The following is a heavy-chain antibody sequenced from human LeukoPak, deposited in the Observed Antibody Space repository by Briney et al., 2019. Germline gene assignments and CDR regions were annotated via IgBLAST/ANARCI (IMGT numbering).Heavy chain of an antibody. CDR1: GGSISSGDYY. J-gene: IGHJ4*02. CDR2: IYYSGST. D-gene: IGHD6-6*01. V-gene: IGHV4-30-4*08. CDR3: AREMVAARLAFDY. Sequence: PSQTLSLTCTVSGGSISSGDYYWSWIRQPPGKGLEWIGYIYYSGSTYYNPSLKSRVTISVDTSKNQFSLKLSSVTAADTAVYYCAREMVAARLAFDYWGQGTLVTVSS.